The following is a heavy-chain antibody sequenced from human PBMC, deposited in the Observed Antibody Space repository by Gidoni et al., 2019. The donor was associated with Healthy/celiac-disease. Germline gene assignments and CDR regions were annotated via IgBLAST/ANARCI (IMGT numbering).Heavy chain of an antibody. V-gene: IGHV4-31*03. Sequence: QVQLQESGPGLVKPSQPLSLTCTVSRRSISSRVYYCSWIRQHPGKGLEWIGYVYSSGGTYYNPSLKSRVTISVDTSKNQFSLKLSSVTAADTAVYYCARDKGGCSSTSCYTRANWFDPWGQGTLVTVSS. CDR3: ARDKGGCSSTSCYTRANWFDP. CDR1: RRSISSRVYY. CDR2: VYSSGGT. J-gene: IGHJ5*02. D-gene: IGHD2-2*02.